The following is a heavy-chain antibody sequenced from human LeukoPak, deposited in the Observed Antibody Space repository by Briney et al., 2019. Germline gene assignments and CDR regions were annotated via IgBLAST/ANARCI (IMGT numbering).Heavy chain of an antibody. CDR2: ISWNSGSI. CDR3: AKVYGMITFGGVIATVAFDI. V-gene: IGHV3-9*01. J-gene: IGHJ3*02. Sequence: GRSLRLSCAASGFTFDDYAMHWVRQAPGKGLEWVSGISWNSGSIGYVDSVKGRFTISRDNAKNSLYLQMNSLRAEDTALYYCAKVYGMITFGGVIATVAFDIWGQGTMVTVSS. CDR1: GFTFDDYA. D-gene: IGHD3-16*02.